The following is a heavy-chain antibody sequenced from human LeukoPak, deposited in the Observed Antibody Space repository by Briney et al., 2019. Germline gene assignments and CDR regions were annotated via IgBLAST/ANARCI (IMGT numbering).Heavy chain of an antibody. J-gene: IGHJ4*02. D-gene: IGHD2-2*03. CDR1: GGSISSSSYY. Sequence: KASETLSLTCTVSGGSISSSSYYWGWIRQPPGKGLEWIGTIYYSGSTYYNPSLKSRVTISVDTSKSQFSLKLSSVTAADTAVYYCASGYCGSTRCYAVDYWSQGTLVTVSS. CDR3: ASGYCGSTRCYAVDY. V-gene: IGHV4-39*01. CDR2: IYYSGST.